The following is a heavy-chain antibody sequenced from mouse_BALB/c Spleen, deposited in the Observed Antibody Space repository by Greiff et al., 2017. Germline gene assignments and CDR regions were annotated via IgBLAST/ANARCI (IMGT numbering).Heavy chain of an antibody. V-gene: IGHV5-4*02. D-gene: IGHD4-1*02. CDR2: ISDGGSYT. Sequence: EVKLMESGGGLVKPGGSLKLSCAASGFTFSDYYMYWVRQTPEKRLEWVATISDGGSYTYYPDSVKGRFTISRDNAKNNLYLQMSSLKSEDTAMYYCARASTSYWYFDVWGAGTTVTVSS. CDR1: GFTFSDYY. J-gene: IGHJ1*01. CDR3: ARASTSYWYFDV.